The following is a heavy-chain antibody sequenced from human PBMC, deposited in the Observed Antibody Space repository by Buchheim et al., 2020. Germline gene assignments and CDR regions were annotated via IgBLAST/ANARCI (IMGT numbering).Heavy chain of an antibody. J-gene: IGHJ4*02. D-gene: IGHD3-9*01. V-gene: IGHV3-23*01. CDR3: AKHPWDILTGSKWEFDY. CDR2: ISGSGGST. Sequence: EVQLLESGGGLVQPGGSLRLSCAASGFTFSSYAMSWVRQAPGKGLEWVSAISGSGGSTYYADSVKGRFTISRDNSKKTLYLQMNSLRAEDTAVYYCAKHPWDILTGSKWEFDYWGQGTL. CDR1: GFTFSSYA.